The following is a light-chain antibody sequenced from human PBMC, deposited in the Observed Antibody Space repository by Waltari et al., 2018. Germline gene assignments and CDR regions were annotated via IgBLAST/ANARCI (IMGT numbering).Light chain of an antibody. V-gene: IGKV1-39*01. Sequence: DIQRTQSPSSLSASVGDRVTITCRASQTISSYLNWYLHKPGKAPKLLIYAASSLQSGVPSRFSGSGSGTDFTLTISSLQPEDFATYYCQQSHNTPLTFGGGTKVEVK. CDR2: AAS. CDR3: QQSHNTPLT. J-gene: IGKJ4*01. CDR1: QTISSY.